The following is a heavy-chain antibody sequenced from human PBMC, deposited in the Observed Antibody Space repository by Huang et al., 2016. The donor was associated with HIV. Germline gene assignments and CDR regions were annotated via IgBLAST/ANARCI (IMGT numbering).Heavy chain of an antibody. V-gene: IGHV4-34*01. D-gene: IGHD1-1*01. J-gene: IGHJ3*02. CDR2: SNQRGST. Sequence: QVQLQQWGAGLLKPSETLSLTCAVYGGSFSGYYWTWIRQSPGKVLEWIGESNQRGSTNYNPSLKSRLTISVDTSKNQFSLKLSSVTAADTAVYYCARERMMSWLDDHDAFDIWGQGTMVTVSS. CDR3: ARERMMSWLDDHDAFDI. CDR1: GGSFSGYY.